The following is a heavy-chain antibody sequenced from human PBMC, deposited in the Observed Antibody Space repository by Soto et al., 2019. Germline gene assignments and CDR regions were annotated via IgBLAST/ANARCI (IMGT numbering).Heavy chain of an antibody. CDR1: GFTFSSYG. CDR3: ARLKWELLPHYYYGMDV. V-gene: IGHV3-33*01. D-gene: IGHD1-26*01. CDR2: IWYDGSNK. Sequence: GGSLRLSCAAPGFTFSSYGMHWVRQAPGKGLEWVAVIWYDGSNKYYADSVKGRFTISRDNSKNTLYLQMNSLRAEDTAVYYCARLKWELLPHYYYGMDVWGQGTTVTVSS. J-gene: IGHJ6*02.